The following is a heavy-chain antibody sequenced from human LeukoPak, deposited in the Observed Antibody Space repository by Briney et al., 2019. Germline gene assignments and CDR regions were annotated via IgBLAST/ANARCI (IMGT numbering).Heavy chain of an antibody. D-gene: IGHD2/OR15-2a*01. J-gene: IGHJ4*02. CDR2: ISSSSSYI. CDR1: GFTFSSYR. CDR3: ARDVEYYYFDY. Sequence: GGSLRLSCAASGFTFSSYRMNWVRQPPGKGLEWVSSISSSSSYIYYADSVKGRFTLSRDNARNSLYLQMNSLRAEDTAVFYCARDVEYYYFDYWGQGTLVTVSS. V-gene: IGHV3-21*01.